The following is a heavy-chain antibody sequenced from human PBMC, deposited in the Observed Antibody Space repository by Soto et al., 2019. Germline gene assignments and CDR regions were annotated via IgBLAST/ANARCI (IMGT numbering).Heavy chain of an antibody. V-gene: IGHV1-2*04. CDR2: INPNSGGT. J-gene: IGHJ4*02. CDR3: ARGKDDFWSGPYQYYFDY. Sequence: ASVKVSCKASGYTFTCYYMHWVRQAPGQGLEWMGWINPNSGGTNYAQKFQGWVTMTRDPSISTAYMELSRLRSDDTAVYYCARGKDDFWSGPYQYYFDYWGQGNLVTVSS. D-gene: IGHD3-3*01. CDR1: GYTFTCYY.